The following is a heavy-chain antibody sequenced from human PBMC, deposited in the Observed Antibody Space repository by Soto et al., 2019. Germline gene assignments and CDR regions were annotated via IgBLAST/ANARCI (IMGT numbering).Heavy chain of an antibody. J-gene: IGHJ3*02. CDR2: IDPSNSYS. CDR3: SSFAGGVPPVGAFDI. CDR1: GYSFTSYW. Sequence: GESLKISCKGSGYSFTSYWISWVRQMPGKGLEWMGRIDPSNSYSNYSPSFQGQVTISADKSIRTAYLHRSSLKASDTAMYYCSSFAGGVPPVGAFDIWGQGTMVTVSS. V-gene: IGHV5-10-1*04. D-gene: IGHD3-3*01.